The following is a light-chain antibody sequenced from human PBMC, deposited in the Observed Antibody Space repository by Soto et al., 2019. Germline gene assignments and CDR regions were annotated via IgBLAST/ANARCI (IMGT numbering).Light chain of an antibody. J-gene: IGKJ1*01. Sequence: EIVLTQSPGTLSLSPGERATLSCRASQSVSSSYLAWYQQKPGQAPRLLIYGASSRATGIPDRFSGSGSGTDFTLTISRLEPEDFAVYYWQQYSSSLWTFGQGTKVEIK. V-gene: IGKV3-20*01. CDR2: GAS. CDR1: QSVSSSY. CDR3: QQYSSSLWT.